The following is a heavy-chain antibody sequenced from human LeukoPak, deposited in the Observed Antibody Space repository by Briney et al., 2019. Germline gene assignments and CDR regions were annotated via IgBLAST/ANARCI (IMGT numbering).Heavy chain of an antibody. CDR3: ARQKYCSSTSCPLGI. J-gene: IGHJ3*02. CDR1: GGTFSSYT. CDR2: IIPILGIA. V-gene: IGHV1-69*02. Sequence: ASVKVSCKASGGTFSSYTISWERQAPGQGLEWMGRIIPILGIANYAQKFQGRVTITADKSTSTAYMELSSLRSEDTAVYYCARQKYCSSTSCPLGIWGQGTMVTVSS. D-gene: IGHD2-2*01.